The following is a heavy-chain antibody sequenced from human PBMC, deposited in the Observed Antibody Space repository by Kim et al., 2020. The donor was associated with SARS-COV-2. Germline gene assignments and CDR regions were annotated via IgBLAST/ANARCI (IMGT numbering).Heavy chain of an antibody. CDR3: ANYKGLEILPGQLDL. CDR2: ISYIGST. CDR1: GDSISNHY. V-gene: IGHV4-59*11. Sequence: SETLSLTCAVSGDSISNHYWSWLRQSPGKGLQWIGYISYIGSTIYSPSVESRVTISVDASRNHVSLKLTSVTAADTAIYYCANYKGLEILPGQLDLWGRGALVTVSS. J-gene: IGHJ2*01. D-gene: IGHD3-10*01.